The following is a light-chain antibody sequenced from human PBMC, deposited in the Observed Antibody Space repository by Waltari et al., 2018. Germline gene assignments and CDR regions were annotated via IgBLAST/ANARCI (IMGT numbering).Light chain of an antibody. CDR3: SSYTGGSTFYV. CDR1: SSDVGNYNY. J-gene: IGLJ1*01. Sequence: QSALTQPASVSGSPGQSITIPRTGTSSDVGNYNYVSWYQQHPGKVPKRPIFGVSNRPSGVSNRFSGSKSGNTASLTISGLQAEDEADYYCSSYTGGSTFYVFGTGTKVAVL. V-gene: IGLV2-14*01. CDR2: GVS.